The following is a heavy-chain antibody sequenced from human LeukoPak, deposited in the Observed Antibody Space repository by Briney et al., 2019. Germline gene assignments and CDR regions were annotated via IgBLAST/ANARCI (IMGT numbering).Heavy chain of an antibody. D-gene: IGHD2-21*01. CDR1: GGSFSGYY. CDR3: ARSSWVSGGELDY. Sequence: PSETLSLTCAVYGGSFSGYYWSWIRQPPGKGLEWIGEINHSGSTNYKPSLKSRVTISVDTSKNQFSLKLSSVTAADTAVYYCARSSWVSGGELDYWGQGTLVTVSS. V-gene: IGHV4-34*01. CDR2: INHSGST. J-gene: IGHJ4*02.